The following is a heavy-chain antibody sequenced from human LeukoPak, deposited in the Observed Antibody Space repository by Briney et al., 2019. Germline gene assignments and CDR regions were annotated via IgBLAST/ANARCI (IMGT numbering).Heavy chain of an antibody. J-gene: IGHJ5*02. CDR1: GYSISSGYY. Sequence: PSETLSLTSTVSGYSISSGYYWGWIRQPPGKGLEWIGSIYHSGSTYYNPSLKSRVTISVDTSKNQFSLKLSSVTAADTAVYYCARSGTFWSGYRNWFDPWGQGTLVTVSS. D-gene: IGHD3-3*01. CDR3: ARSGTFWSGYRNWFDP. CDR2: IYHSGST. V-gene: IGHV4-38-2*02.